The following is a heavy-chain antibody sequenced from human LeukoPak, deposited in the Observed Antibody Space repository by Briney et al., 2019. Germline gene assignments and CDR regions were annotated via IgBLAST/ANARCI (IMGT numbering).Heavy chain of an antibody. V-gene: IGHV4-59*08. J-gene: IGHJ3*02. CDR3: ARLSTGPYGLGAFDI. Sequence: SETLSLTCTVSGGSISSYYWSWIRQPPGKGRGWMGNIYKSGSTNYNPSLKSRVTMSVDTSKNQFPLRWNCVTAADTDVYYCARLSTGPYGLGAFDIWGQGTMVTVSS. CDR1: GGSISSYY. CDR2: IYKSGST. D-gene: IGHD1-1*01.